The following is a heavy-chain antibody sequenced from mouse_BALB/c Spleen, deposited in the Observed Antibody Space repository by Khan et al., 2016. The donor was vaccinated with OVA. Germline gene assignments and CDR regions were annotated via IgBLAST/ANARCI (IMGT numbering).Heavy chain of an antibody. Sequence: EVELVESGGGLVKPGGSLKLSCAAAGFTFSDYYMYWVRQTPEKRLEWVATISDGGSSTYYPDSVKGRSTISRDNAKNNLYLQMSSLKSEDTAIYYCARAGYGGFAYWGQGTLVTVSA. CDR3: ARAGYGGFAY. V-gene: IGHV5-4*02. D-gene: IGHD1-1*02. J-gene: IGHJ3*01. CDR1: GFTFSDYY. CDR2: ISDGGSST.